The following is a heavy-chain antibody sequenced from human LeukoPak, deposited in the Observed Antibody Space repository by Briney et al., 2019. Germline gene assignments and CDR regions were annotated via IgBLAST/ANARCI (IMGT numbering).Heavy chain of an antibody. CDR2: IGPTGDT. Sequence: PGGSLRLSCAASVFTFSNYDMHWVRQPTGKGLEWVSAIGPTGDTYYSGSVKGRFTISRENAKNSLSLQVNSLRAGDTAVYYCARGRATNAYYFDYWGQGTLVTVSS. CDR1: VFTFSNYD. D-gene: IGHD1/OR15-1a*01. CDR3: ARGRATNAYYFDY. V-gene: IGHV3-13*01. J-gene: IGHJ4*02.